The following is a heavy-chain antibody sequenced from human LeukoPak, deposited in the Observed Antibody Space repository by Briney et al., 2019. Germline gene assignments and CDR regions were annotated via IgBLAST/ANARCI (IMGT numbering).Heavy chain of an antibody. Sequence: GGSLRLSCAASGFTFSTYWMHWVRQVPGKGLVWVSRINSDGSSTNYADSVKGRFTISRDNAKNTLYLQMNSLRAEDTAVYYCLRDDSSHFDYWGQGTLVTVSS. D-gene: IGHD6-13*01. CDR3: LRDDSSHFDY. V-gene: IGHV3-74*01. J-gene: IGHJ4*02. CDR2: INSDGSST. CDR1: GFTFSTYW.